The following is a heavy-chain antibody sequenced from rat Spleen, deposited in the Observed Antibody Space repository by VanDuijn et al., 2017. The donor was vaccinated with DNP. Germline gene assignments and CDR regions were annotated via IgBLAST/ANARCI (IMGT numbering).Heavy chain of an antibody. V-gene: IGHV5-20*01. CDR2: ISSTGVVT. CDR1: GFTFSDYD. D-gene: IGHD1-11*01. CDR3: STGRGGPDY. Sequence: EVQLVESGGGLVQPGKSLKFSCAASGFTFSDYDMAWVRQAPRKGLEWVASISSTGVVTYYRDSVKGRFTVSRDNRKSILYLQMDSLRSEDTATYYCSTGRGGPDYWGQGVMVTVSS. J-gene: IGHJ2*01.